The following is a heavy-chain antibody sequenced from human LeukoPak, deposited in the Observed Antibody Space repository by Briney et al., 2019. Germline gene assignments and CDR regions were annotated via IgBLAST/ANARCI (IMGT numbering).Heavy chain of an antibody. D-gene: IGHD3-10*01. CDR1: GFTFSNYD. CDR3: ARGVGRATGGGHKTLWFGELLSPRYYYYMDV. CDR2: IWSDGSNK. Sequence: GGSLRLSCAASGFTFSNYDMHWVRQAPGKGLEWVAFIWSDGSNKYYTDSVKGRFTISRDNSKNTLYLQMNSLRADDTAVYYCARGVGRATGGGHKTLWFGELLSPRYYYYMDVWGKGTTVTISS. J-gene: IGHJ6*03. V-gene: IGHV3-30*02.